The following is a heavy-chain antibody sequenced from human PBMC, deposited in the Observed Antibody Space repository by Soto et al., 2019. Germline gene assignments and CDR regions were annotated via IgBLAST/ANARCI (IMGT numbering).Heavy chain of an antibody. CDR3: AREIITIFGVVIDY. CDR2: ISYDGSNK. Sequence: GGSLRLSCAASGFTFSSYAMHWVRQAPGKGLEWVAVISYDGSNKYYAYSVKGRFTISRDNSKNTLYLQMNSLRAEDTAVYYCAREIITIFGVVIDYWGQGTLVTVSS. J-gene: IGHJ4*02. CDR1: GFTFSSYA. D-gene: IGHD3-3*01. V-gene: IGHV3-30-3*01.